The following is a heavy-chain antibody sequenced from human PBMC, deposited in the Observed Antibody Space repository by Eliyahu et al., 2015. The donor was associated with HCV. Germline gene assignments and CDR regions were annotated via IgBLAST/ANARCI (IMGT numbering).Heavy chain of an antibody. V-gene: IGHV3-74*01. Sequence: EVQLVESGGGLVQPGGSLRLSCAXSGFTFSNYCMHWVRQAPGKGLVWVSRINSDGRSATYADSVKGRFTISRDDAKNTLFLQMNSLRAEDTAVYYCVRDQGDGYNLDFDYWGQGTLVTVSS. CDR1: GFTFSNYC. J-gene: IGHJ4*02. CDR2: INSDGRSA. D-gene: IGHD5-24*01. CDR3: VRDQGDGYNLDFDY.